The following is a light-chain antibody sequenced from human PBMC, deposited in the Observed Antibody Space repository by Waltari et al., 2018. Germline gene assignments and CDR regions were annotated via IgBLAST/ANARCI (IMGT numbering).Light chain of an antibody. J-gene: IGLJ2*01. CDR2: DVS. Sequence: QSALTQPASVSGSPGQSITISCTGTSSDVGGYDYFSWYQQRPGKAPNVMIFDVSNRPSGVSNRFSGSKSGNTASLAISGLQAEDEADYYCSSYTSTTTVIFGGGTKLTVL. V-gene: IGLV2-14*03. CDR1: SSDVGGYDY. CDR3: SSYTSTTTVI.